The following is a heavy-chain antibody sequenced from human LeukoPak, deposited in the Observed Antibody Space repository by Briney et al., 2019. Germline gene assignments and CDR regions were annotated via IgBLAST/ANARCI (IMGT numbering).Heavy chain of an antibody. J-gene: IGHJ4*02. CDR2: ITGSGGST. CDR3: AKDLRSSADSKMGAADY. Sequence: GGTLRLSCAASGFTFSTYGMSWVRQAPGKGLEWAAAITGSGGSTFYADSVKGRFTISRDSSKNTLYLQMNSLRAEDTAVYYCAKDLRSSADSKMGAADYWGQGTLVTVSS. V-gene: IGHV3-23*01. CDR1: GFTFSTYG. D-gene: IGHD1-26*01.